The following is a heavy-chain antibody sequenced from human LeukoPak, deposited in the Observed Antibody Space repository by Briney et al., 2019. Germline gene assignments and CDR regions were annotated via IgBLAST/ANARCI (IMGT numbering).Heavy chain of an antibody. Sequence: ASVKVSCKASGYTFTDYYMHGVRQAPGQGGGWMGWINPNSGDTNYAQKFQGRVTMTRDTSISTAHMELSRLRSDDTAVYYCARANFLYCSSTTCLFDYWGQGTLVIVSS. CDR1: GYTFTDYY. V-gene: IGHV1-2*02. CDR3: ARANFLYCSSTTCLFDY. J-gene: IGHJ4*02. CDR2: INPNSGDT. D-gene: IGHD2-2*01.